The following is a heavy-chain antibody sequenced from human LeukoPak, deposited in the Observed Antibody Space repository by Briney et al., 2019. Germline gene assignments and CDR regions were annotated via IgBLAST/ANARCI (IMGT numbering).Heavy chain of an antibody. Sequence: GGSLRLSCAASGFTFSSYAMHWVRQAPGKGLEWVAVISYDGSNKYYADSVKGRCTISRDNSKNTLYLQMNSLRAEDTAVYYCARDGYNADFDYWGQGTLVTVSS. J-gene: IGHJ4*02. D-gene: IGHD5-24*01. CDR2: ISYDGSNK. CDR1: GFTFSSYA. CDR3: ARDGYNADFDY. V-gene: IGHV3-30-3*01.